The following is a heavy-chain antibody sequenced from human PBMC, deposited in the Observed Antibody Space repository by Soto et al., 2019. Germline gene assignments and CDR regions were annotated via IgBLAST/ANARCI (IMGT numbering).Heavy chain of an antibody. V-gene: IGHV3-48*01. Sequence: EVQLVESGGGLVQPGGSLRLSCAASGFTFSSYSMNWVRQAPGKGLEWVSYISSSSSTIYYADSVKGRFTISRDNAKNSLYLQMNSLGAEDTAVYYCAATLGYWSSTSCYTAFDIWGPGKMVTGSS. J-gene: IGHJ3*02. CDR3: AATLGYWSSTSCYTAFDI. CDR1: GFTFSSYS. D-gene: IGHD2-2*02. CDR2: ISSSSSTI.